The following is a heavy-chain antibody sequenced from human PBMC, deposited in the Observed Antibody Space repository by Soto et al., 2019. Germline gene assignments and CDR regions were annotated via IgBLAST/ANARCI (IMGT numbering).Heavy chain of an antibody. CDR2: INAGNGKT. CDR1: GYTFTSYA. J-gene: IGHJ4*02. CDR3: ARSSVVVTAADY. V-gene: IGHV1-3*01. Sequence: QVQLVQSGAEVKKPGASVKVSCKASGYTFTSYAMHWVRQAPGQRLEWMGWINAGNGKTKYSQKFQGRVTITRDTSASTAYMELSSLRSEDTAVYYCARSSVVVTAADYCGQGTLVTVSS. D-gene: IGHD2-21*02.